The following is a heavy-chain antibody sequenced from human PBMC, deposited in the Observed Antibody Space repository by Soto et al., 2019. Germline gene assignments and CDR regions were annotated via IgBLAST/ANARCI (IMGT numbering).Heavy chain of an antibody. Sequence: SSVKVSCKASGGTFSSYAISWVRQAPGQGLEWMGGIILILGTANYAQKFRGRVTITGDKSTSTAYMELSSLRSEDTAVYYCASTSGGPPRFDYWGQGTLVTVSS. CDR1: GGTFSSYA. CDR2: IILILGTA. CDR3: ASTSGGPPRFDY. D-gene: IGHD3-10*01. V-gene: IGHV1-69*06. J-gene: IGHJ4*02.